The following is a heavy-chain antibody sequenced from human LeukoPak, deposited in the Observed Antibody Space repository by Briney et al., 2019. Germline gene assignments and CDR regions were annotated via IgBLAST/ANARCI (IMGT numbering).Heavy chain of an antibody. J-gene: IGHJ4*02. CDR1: GFTFSSYW. Sequence: GGSLRLSCAASGFTFSSYWMHWVRQAPGKGLVWVSRINSDGSSTSYADSVKGRFTISRDNAKNTLYLQMNSLRAEDTAVYYCARDPPEYYYDSSGLDYWGQGTLVTVSS. CDR2: INSDGSST. V-gene: IGHV3-74*01. CDR3: ARDPPEYYYDSSGLDY. D-gene: IGHD3-22*01.